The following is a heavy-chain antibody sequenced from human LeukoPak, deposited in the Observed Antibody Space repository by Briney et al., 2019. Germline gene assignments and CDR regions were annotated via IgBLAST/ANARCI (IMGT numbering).Heavy chain of an antibody. CDR3: AKIYGAAFYYYYYMDV. CDR2: IYSDNT. D-gene: IGHD4-17*01. V-gene: IGHV3-66*03. Sequence: GGSLRLSCTVSGFTVSSNSMSWVRQAPGKGLEWVSFIYSDNTHYSDSVKGRFTISRDNSKNTLYLQMNSLRAEDTAVYYCAKIYGAAFYYYYYMDVWGKGTTVTISS. J-gene: IGHJ6*03. CDR1: GFTVSSNS.